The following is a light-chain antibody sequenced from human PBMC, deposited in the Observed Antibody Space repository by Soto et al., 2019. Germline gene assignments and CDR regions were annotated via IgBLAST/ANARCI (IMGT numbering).Light chain of an antibody. V-gene: IGKV1-5*01. Sequence: DIQMTQSPSPLSASVGDRVTITCRASQTISTYLNWYQQKPGKAPKLLIYGASSLQSGVPSRFSGSGSGTEFTLTISSLQPDDFATYYCQQYNSYWTFGQGTKVDI. J-gene: IGKJ1*01. CDR1: QTISTY. CDR3: QQYNSYWT. CDR2: GAS.